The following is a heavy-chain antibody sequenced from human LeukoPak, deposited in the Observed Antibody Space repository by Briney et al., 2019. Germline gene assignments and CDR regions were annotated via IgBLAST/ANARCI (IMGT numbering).Heavy chain of an antibody. D-gene: IGHD3-22*01. CDR3: ARGVYYYDSSGYYGNFDY. CDR1: GYTFTSYY. V-gene: IGHV1-46*01. J-gene: IGHJ4*02. CDR2: INPSGGGT. Sequence: ASVKVSCKASGYTFTSYYMHWLRQAPGQGLEWMGIINPSGGGTSYAQKFQGRVTMTRDTSTSTVYMELSSLRSEDTAVYYCARGVYYYDSSGYYGNFDYWGQGTLVTVSS.